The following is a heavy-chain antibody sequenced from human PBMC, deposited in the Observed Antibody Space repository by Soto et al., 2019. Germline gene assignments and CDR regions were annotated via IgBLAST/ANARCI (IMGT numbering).Heavy chain of an antibody. CDR2: IVVGSGNT. J-gene: IGHJ6*02. Sequence: SVKVSCKASGFTFTSSAVQWVRQARGQRLEWIGWIVVGSGNTNYAQKFQERVTITRDMSTSTAYMELSSLRSEDTAVYYCAAASEKGLNDYGGNSEFYYYGMDVWGQGTTVTVSS. CDR1: GFTFTSSA. V-gene: IGHV1-58*01. CDR3: AAASEKGLNDYGGNSEFYYYGMDV. D-gene: IGHD4-17*01.